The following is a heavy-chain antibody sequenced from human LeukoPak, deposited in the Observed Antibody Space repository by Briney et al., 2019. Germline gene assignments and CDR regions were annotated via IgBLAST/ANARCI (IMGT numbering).Heavy chain of an antibody. V-gene: IGHV3-30*02. J-gene: IGHJ3*02. CDR3: AKIVGVYFGAFDI. CDR2: IRYDGSNK. CDR1: GFTFSSYG. D-gene: IGHD1-26*01. Sequence: GGSLRLSCAASGFTFSSYGMHWVRQAPGKGLEWVAFIRYDGSNKYYADSVKGRFTISRDNSKNTLYLQMNSLRAEDTAVYYCAKIVGVYFGAFDIWGQGTMVTVSP.